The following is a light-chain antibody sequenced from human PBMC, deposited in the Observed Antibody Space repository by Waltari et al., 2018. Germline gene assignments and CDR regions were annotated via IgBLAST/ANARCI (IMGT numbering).Light chain of an antibody. CDR1: QSISSW. J-gene: IGKJ2*02. Sequence: DIQMTQSPSTLSASVGDRVTITCRASQSISSWLAWYQQKPGKAPKLLIYKASSLESGVPSRFSGSGSGTEFTLTISSLQPDDFATYYCQQTYSALCCTFGQGTKLQMK. CDR2: KAS. CDR3: QQTYSALCCT. V-gene: IGKV1-5*03.